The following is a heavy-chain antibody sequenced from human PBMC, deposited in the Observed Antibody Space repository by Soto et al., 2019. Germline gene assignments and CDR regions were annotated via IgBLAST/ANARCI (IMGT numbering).Heavy chain of an antibody. CDR2: LSYEGSEE. CDR3: ALTRRSSLLEVAGPGFEY. V-gene: IGHV3-30*03. D-gene: IGHD6-19*01. J-gene: IGHJ4*02. Sequence: QVRLVESGGGVVQPGRSLRLSCAASGFNFGVFGMHWVRQAPGKGLEWLSVLSYEGSEEYYADSVRGRFTISRDNSKNTLFLQMDSLRFDDTGVYYCALTRRSSLLEVAGPGFEYWGQGTLVTVS. CDR1: GFNFGVFG.